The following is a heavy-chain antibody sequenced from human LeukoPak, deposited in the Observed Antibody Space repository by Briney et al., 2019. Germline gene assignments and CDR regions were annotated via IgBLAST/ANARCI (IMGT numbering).Heavy chain of an antibody. J-gene: IGHJ6*03. CDR3: ARDGGKDYYYYMDV. V-gene: IGHV1-69*05. D-gene: IGHD4-23*01. CDR1: GYTFTSYG. CDR2: IIPIFGTA. Sequence: SVKVSCKASGYTFTSYGISWVRQAPGQGLEWMGGIIPIFGTANYAQKFQGRVTITTDESTSTAYMELSSLRSEDTAVYYCARDGGKDYYYYMDVWGKGTTVTVSS.